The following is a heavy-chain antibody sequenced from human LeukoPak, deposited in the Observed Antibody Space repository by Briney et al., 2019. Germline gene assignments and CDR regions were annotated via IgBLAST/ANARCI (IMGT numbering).Heavy chain of an antibody. J-gene: IGHJ4*02. CDR1: GGSISSGSYY. CDR3: ARHEEQWLAYYFDY. D-gene: IGHD6-19*01. Sequence: SETLSLTCTVSGGSISSGSYYWSWIRQPPGKGLEWIGYIYYSGSTNYNPSLKSRVTISVDTSKNQFSLKLSSVTAADTAVYYCARHEEQWLAYYFDYWGQGTLVTVSS. V-gene: IGHV4-61*01. CDR2: IYYSGST.